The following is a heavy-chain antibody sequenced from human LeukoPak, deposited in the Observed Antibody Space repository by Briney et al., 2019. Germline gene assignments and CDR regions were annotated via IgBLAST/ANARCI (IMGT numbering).Heavy chain of an antibody. CDR3: ARDRTSTWSWDY. V-gene: IGHV3-30*03. D-gene: IGHD2-2*01. J-gene: IGHJ4*02. CDR1: GFTFNNNG. Sequence: GGSLRLSCEASGFTFNNNGMRWVRQAPGKGLEWVAVISYDGSIQYYADSVKGRFTISRDNSKSTLYLQMDSLTPEDTAVYYCARDRTSTWSWDYWGQGTLVTVSS. CDR2: ISYDGSIQ.